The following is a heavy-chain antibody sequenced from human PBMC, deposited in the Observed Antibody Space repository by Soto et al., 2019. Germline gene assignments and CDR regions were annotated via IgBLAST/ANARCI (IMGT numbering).Heavy chain of an antibody. V-gene: IGHV3-21*01. CDR1: GFTFSSYS. D-gene: IGHD5-18*01. CDR2: ISSSSSYI. CDR3: ARGGGSSVDTAMDYYYYGMDV. J-gene: IGHJ6*02. Sequence: KPGGSLRLSCAASGFTFSSYSMNWVRQAPGKGLEWVSSISSSSSYIYYADSVKGRFTISRDNAKNSLYLQMNSLRAEDTAVYYCARGGGSSVDTAMDYYYYGMDVWGQGTTVTVSS.